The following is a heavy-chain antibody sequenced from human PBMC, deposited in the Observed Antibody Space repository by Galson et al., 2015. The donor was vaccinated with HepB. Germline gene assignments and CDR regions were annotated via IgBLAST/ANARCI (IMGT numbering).Heavy chain of an antibody. CDR3: TTFLEMTTVQY. Sequence: SLRLSCAASGFTFRNAWMSWVRQAPGKGLEWVGRIKKKSEGGTTDYAAPVKGRFTISRDDSKNTLYPEMNSLKTEDTALYYCTTFLEMTTVQYWGQGTLVTVSS. J-gene: IGHJ4*02. CDR2: IKKKSEGGTT. CDR1: GFTFRNAW. V-gene: IGHV3-15*01. D-gene: IGHD4-11*01.